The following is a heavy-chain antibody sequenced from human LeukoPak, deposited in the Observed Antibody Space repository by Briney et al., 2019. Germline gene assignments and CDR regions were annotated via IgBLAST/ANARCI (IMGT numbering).Heavy chain of an antibody. CDR3: ARAEDPAMVNVGDYYYYAMDI. Sequence: ASVKVSCKASGYTFTKFGITWVRQAPGQGLECMGWISAYNGKTKYTQKFQDRVTMTTDASTTTAYMELRSLRFDDTAVYYCARAEDPAMVNVGDYYYYAMDIWGQGTTVTVSS. D-gene: IGHD5-18*01. CDR1: GYTFTKFG. CDR2: ISAYNGKT. J-gene: IGHJ6*02. V-gene: IGHV1-18*01.